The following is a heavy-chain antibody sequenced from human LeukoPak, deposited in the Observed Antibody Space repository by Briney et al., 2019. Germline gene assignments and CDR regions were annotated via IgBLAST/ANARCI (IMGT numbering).Heavy chain of an antibody. Sequence: GESLKISCKGSGYSFTSYWIGWVRQMPGKGLEWMGIIYPGDSDTRYSPSFQGQVAISADKSISTAYLQWSSLKASDTAMYYCARSESLRLRSYYYYYMDVWGKGTTVTVSS. CDR3: ARSESLRLRSYYYYYMDV. J-gene: IGHJ6*03. CDR1: GYSFTSYW. V-gene: IGHV5-51*01. D-gene: IGHD5-12*01. CDR2: IYPGDSDT.